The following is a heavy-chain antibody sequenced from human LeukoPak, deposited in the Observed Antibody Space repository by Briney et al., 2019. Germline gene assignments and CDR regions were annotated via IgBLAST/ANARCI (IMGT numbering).Heavy chain of an antibody. V-gene: IGHV3-23*01. CDR2: ISGSGGST. CDR1: GFTFSSYA. Sequence: GGSLRLSCAASGFTFSSYAMSWVRQAPGKGLEWVSAISGSGGSTYYADSVKGRFTISRDNSKNTLYLQMNSLRAEDTAVYYCAKRPSSEAAAIPFFDYWGQGTLVTVSS. CDR3: AKRPSSEAAAIPFFDY. J-gene: IGHJ4*02. D-gene: IGHD2-2*01.